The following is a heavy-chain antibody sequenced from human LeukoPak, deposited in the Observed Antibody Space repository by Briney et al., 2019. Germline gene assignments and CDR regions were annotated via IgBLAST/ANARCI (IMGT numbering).Heavy chain of an antibody. D-gene: IGHD3-10*01. J-gene: IGHJ4*02. Sequence: GGSLRLSCAASGFTFSTYSMNWVRQAPGKGLEWVSSISSSSSYIYYADSVKGRFTISRDNAKNSLNLQMNSLRAEDTAVYYCARDQYGSGSYSRLDYWGQGTLVTVSS. CDR1: GFTFSTYS. CDR2: ISSSSSYI. CDR3: ARDQYGSGSYSRLDY. V-gene: IGHV3-21*01.